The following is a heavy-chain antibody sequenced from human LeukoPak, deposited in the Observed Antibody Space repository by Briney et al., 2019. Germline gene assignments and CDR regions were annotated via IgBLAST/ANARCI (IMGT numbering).Heavy chain of an antibody. Sequence: SQTLSLTCTVSGGSISSGDYYWSWIRQPPGKGLEWIGYIYYSGSTNYNPSLKSRVTISVDTSKNQFSLKLSSVTAADTAVYYCARVLADSTDAFDIWGQGTMVTVSS. CDR1: GGSISSGDYY. D-gene: IGHD2-15*01. CDR3: ARVLADSTDAFDI. V-gene: IGHV4-61*08. CDR2: IYYSGST. J-gene: IGHJ3*02.